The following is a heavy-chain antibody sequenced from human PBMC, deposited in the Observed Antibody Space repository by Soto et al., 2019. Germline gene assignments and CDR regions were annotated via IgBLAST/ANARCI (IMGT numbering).Heavy chain of an antibody. CDR2: ISSSSSYI. CDR3: ARDGYYDSSGYFYIDY. Sequence: PGGSLRLSCAASGFTFSSYSMNWIRQAPGKGLEWVPSISSSSSYIYYADSVKGRFTISRDNAKNSLYLQMNSLRAEDTAVYYCARDGYYDSSGYFYIDYWGQGTLVTVSS. V-gene: IGHV3-21*01. J-gene: IGHJ4*02. CDR1: GFTFSSYS. D-gene: IGHD3-22*01.